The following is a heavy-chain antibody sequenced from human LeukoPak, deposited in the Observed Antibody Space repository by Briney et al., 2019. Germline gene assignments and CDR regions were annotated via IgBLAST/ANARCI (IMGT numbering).Heavy chain of an antibody. J-gene: IGHJ4*02. D-gene: IGHD1-26*01. V-gene: IGHV3-64*02. CDR2: IGSNGEST. CDR1: GFTFNNYA. Sequence: GGSLRPSCAGSGFTFNNYAMYWVRQAPGKGLENVAGIGSNGESTYYADSVKGRFTISRDNSKNTLFLQMGSLRAEDMAVYYCARGNVVGATRPFDYRGQGTLVTVSS. CDR3: ARGNVVGATRPFDY.